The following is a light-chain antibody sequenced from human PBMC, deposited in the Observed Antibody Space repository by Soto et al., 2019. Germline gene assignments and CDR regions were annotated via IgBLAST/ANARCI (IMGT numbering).Light chain of an antibody. CDR3: LQYHNLWA. CDR1: QNIYYN. Sequence: IVMTQSPATLSVSPGESAPLSCRASQNIYYNVAWYQHRPGQAPRLLIYRASTRATGVPARFSGSGSGTEFTLTISSLQSEDFTVYSCLQYHNLWAFGQGTGGYQ. CDR2: RAS. V-gene: IGKV3-15*01. J-gene: IGKJ1*01.